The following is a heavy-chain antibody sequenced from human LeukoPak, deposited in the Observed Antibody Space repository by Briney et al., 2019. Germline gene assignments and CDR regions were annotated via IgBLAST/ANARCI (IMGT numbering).Heavy chain of an antibody. CDR3: ARVHTMVRGVRSFVY. D-gene: IGHD3-10*01. J-gene: IGHJ4*02. CDR1: GYTFTGYY. CDR2: INPNSGGT. V-gene: IGHV1-2*02. Sequence: ASVKVSCKASGYTFTGYYMHWVRQAPGQGLEWMGWINPNSGGTNYAQKFQGRVTMTRDTSISTAYMELSRLRSDDTAVYYCARVHTMVRGVRSFVYWGQGTLVTVSS.